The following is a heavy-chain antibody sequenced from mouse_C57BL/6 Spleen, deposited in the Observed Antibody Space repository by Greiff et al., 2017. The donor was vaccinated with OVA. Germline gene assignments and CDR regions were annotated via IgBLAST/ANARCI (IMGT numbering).Heavy chain of an antibody. Sequence: VQLQQSGPELVKPGASVKISCKASGYSFTGYYMNWVKQSPEKSLEWIGEINPSTGGTTYNQKFKAKATLTVDKSSSTAYMQLKSLTSEDSAVYYCARVGSTMVTRYAMDYWGQGTSVTVSS. V-gene: IGHV1-42*01. CDR1: GYSFTGYY. CDR3: ARVGSTMVTRYAMDY. D-gene: IGHD2-2*01. J-gene: IGHJ4*01. CDR2: INPSTGGT.